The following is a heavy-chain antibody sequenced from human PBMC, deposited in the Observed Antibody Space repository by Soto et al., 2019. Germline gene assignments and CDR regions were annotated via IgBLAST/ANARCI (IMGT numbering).Heavy chain of an antibody. J-gene: IGHJ2*01. D-gene: IGHD1-26*01. CDR2: INSDGSST. Sequence: EVQLVESGGGLVQPGRSLRLSCAASGLTFSSYWMHWVRQAPGKGLVWVSRINSDGSSTSYADSVKGRFTISRDNAKNTLYLQMNSLRAEDTAVYYCARGGSLNWYFDLWGRGTLVTVSS. V-gene: IGHV3-74*01. CDR1: GLTFSSYW. CDR3: ARGGSLNWYFDL.